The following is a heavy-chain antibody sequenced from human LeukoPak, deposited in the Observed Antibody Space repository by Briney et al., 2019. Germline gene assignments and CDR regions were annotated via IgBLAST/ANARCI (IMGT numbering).Heavy chain of an antibody. D-gene: IGHD2-2*02. Sequence: ASVKVSCKASGYTFTGYYMHCVRQAPGQGLEWMGWINPNSGGTNYAQKFQGRVTMTRDTSISTAYMELSRLRSDDTAVYYCARDRTRGYCSSTSCYMSYGYWGQGTLVTVSS. J-gene: IGHJ4*02. CDR1: GYTFTGYY. CDR3: ARDRTRGYCSSTSCYMSYGY. V-gene: IGHV1-2*02. CDR2: INPNSGGT.